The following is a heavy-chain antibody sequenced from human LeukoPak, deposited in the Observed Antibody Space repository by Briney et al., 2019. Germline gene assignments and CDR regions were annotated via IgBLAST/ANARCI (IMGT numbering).Heavy chain of an antibody. Sequence: PGGSLRLSCAASGFTVSSNYMSWVRQAPGKGLEWVSVIYSGGSTYYADSVKGRLTISRDNSKNTLYLQMNSLRAEDTAVYYCARDSPSKYSSGWYPYYYGMDVWGQGTTVTVSS. D-gene: IGHD6-19*01. CDR2: IYSGGST. J-gene: IGHJ6*02. CDR3: ARDSPSKYSSGWYPYYYGMDV. CDR1: GFTVSSNY. V-gene: IGHV3-66*01.